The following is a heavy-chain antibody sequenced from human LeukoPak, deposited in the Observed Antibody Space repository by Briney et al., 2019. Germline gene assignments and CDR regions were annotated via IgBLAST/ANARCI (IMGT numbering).Heavy chain of an antibody. V-gene: IGHV3-30-3*01. Sequence: GSLRLSCAASGFTFSSYAMHWVRQAPGKGLEWVAVISYDGSNKYYADSVKGRFTISRDNSKNTLYLQMNSLRAGDTAVYYCARDSGDYYIDYWGQGTLVTVSS. CDR2: ISYDGSNK. D-gene: IGHD4-17*01. CDR3: ARDSGDYYIDY. J-gene: IGHJ4*02. CDR1: GFTFSSYA.